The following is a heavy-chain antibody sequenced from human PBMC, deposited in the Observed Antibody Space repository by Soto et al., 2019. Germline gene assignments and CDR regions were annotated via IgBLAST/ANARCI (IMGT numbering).Heavy chain of an antibody. J-gene: IGHJ4*02. CDR2: ITPFNGNT. V-gene: IGHV1-45*02. D-gene: IGHD1-26*01. CDR1: GYTFTYRY. Sequence: QMQLVQSGAEVKKTGSSVKVSCKASGYTFTYRYLHWGRQAPGQALEWMGWITPFNGNTNHTQKFQDRVTITRYMSMSTAYMELSSLRSEDAAMYYCASDGGSYYGFDYWGQGTLVTVSS. CDR3: ASDGGSYYGFDY.